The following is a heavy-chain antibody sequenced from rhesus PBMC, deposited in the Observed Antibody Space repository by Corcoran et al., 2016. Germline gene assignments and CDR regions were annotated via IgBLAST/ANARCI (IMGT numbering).Heavy chain of an antibody. CDR2: VDPEDGEA. CDR3: ARRVLRGDAFYF. Sequence: VQLVQSGAEVQPPGATVKISCQASGYPFTAPSLNLVRPAPGKRLEGREGVDPEDGEAHYAQKFQDRVTITADMSTDTAYMDLSSLGSEDTALYYVARRVLRGDAFYFWGQGLRVTVSS. V-gene: IGHV1-111*02. D-gene: IGHD3-9*01. CDR1: GYPFTAPS. J-gene: IGHJ3*01.